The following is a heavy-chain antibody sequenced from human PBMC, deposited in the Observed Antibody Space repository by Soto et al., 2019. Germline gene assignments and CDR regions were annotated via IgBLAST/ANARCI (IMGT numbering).Heavy chain of an antibody. Sequence: EMQLLESGGGLVQTGGSLSLSCVASGFTFSHYAMSWVRQFPGKGLEWVAVVTGRDTYTEYAESVKGRFTISRDNSRNTLYLQMNSLRVEDTALYYCAKDSLPGIAASGTVYWGQVTLVTVSS. CDR1: GFTFSHYA. J-gene: IGHJ4*02. CDR3: AKDSLPGIAASGTVY. CDR2: VTGRDTYT. D-gene: IGHD6-13*01. V-gene: IGHV3-23*01.